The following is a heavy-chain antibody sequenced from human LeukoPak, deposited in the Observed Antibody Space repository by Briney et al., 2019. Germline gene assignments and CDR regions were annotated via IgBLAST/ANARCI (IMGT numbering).Heavy chain of an antibody. Sequence: GESLRISCQASGYRFTNYWIGWVRQMPGKGLEWMGIIYPTDSDTRYSPSFQGQVTISIDKSISTAYLQWSSLKASDTAMYYCARHVDGMDVWGQGTTATVSS. V-gene: IGHV5-51*01. CDR2: IYPTDSDT. J-gene: IGHJ6*02. CDR1: GYRFTNYW. CDR3: ARHVDGMDV.